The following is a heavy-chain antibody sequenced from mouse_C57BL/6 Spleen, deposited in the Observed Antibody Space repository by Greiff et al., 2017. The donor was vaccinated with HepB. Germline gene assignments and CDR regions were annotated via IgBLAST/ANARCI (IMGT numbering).Heavy chain of an antibody. CDR3: ARGGTDYFDY. CDR2: INPGSGGT. V-gene: IGHV1-54*01. D-gene: IGHD4-1*01. Sequence: VQLQQSGAELVRPGTSVKVSCKASGYAFTNYLIEWVKQRPGQGLEWIGVINPGSGGTNYNEKFKGKATLTADKSSSPAYMQLSSLTSEDSAVYFGARGGTDYFDYWGQGTTLTVSS. J-gene: IGHJ2*01. CDR1: GYAFTNYL.